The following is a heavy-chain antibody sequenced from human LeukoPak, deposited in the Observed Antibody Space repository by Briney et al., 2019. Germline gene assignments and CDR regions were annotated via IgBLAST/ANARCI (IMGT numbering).Heavy chain of an antibody. D-gene: IGHD6-19*01. Sequence: SETLSLTCTVSGGSISSYYWSWIRQPPGKGLEWIGYIYYSGSTNYNPSLKSRVTISVDTSKNQFSLKLSSVTAADTAVYYCARRSSGWYRGWFDPWGQGTLVTVSS. CDR1: GGSISSYY. J-gene: IGHJ5*02. CDR2: IYYSGST. CDR3: ARRSSGWYRGWFDP. V-gene: IGHV4-59*08.